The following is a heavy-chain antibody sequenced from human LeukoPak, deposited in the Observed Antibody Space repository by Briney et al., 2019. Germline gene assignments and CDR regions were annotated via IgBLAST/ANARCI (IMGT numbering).Heavy chain of an antibody. D-gene: IGHD3-10*01. Sequence: SETLSLTCAVSGGSISSGGYSWSWIRQPPGKGLEWIGYIYHSGSTYYNPSLKSRVTISVDTSKNQFSLKLSSVTAADTAVYYCARGRRYYYGSGSYPIFDYWGQGTLVTVSS. J-gene: IGHJ4*02. CDR3: ARGRRYYYGSGSYPIFDY. CDR2: IYHSGST. V-gene: IGHV4-30-2*01. CDR1: GGSISSGGYS.